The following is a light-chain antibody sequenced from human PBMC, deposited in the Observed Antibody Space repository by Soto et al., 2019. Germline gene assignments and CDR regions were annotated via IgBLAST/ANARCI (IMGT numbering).Light chain of an antibody. CDR3: QQYGSSPPT. CDR2: GAS. Sequence: IVLTQSPGTLSLSPGERATLSCRASQSVGSDYLAWYQQKPGQAPRLLIYGASSRATGIPDRFSGSGSGTDFTLTISRLEPEDFSVYYCQQYGSSPPTFGQGTKVDI. J-gene: IGKJ1*01. CDR1: QSVGSDY. V-gene: IGKV3-20*01.